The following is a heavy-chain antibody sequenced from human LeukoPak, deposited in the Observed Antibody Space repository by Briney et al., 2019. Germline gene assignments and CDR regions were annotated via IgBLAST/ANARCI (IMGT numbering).Heavy chain of an antibody. V-gene: IGHV1-8*01. Sequence: ASVKVSCKASGYTFTSYDINWVRQATGQGLEWMGWMNPNSGNTGYAQKFQGRVTMTRNTSISTAYMELSSLRSEDTALYYCARDRGDDYGGNSDYWGQGTLVTVSS. CDR3: ARDRGDDYGGNSDY. D-gene: IGHD4-23*01. J-gene: IGHJ4*02. CDR2: MNPNSGNT. CDR1: GYTFTSYD.